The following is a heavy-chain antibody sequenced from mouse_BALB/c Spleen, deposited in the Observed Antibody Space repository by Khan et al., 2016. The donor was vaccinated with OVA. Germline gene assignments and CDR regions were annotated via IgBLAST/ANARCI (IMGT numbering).Heavy chain of an antibody. Sequence: QVRLQQSGAELVRPGTSVKMSCKTAGYTFTNYWIGWVKQRPGHGLEWIGDIYPGSGNTPYNEKFKGKASLTADTSSSTAYMHLSSLKSEDSAIXYCARPYYYGSSYDTMDAWGQGTSVTVSS. CDR2: IYPGSGNT. D-gene: IGHD1-1*01. V-gene: IGHV1-63*02. J-gene: IGHJ4*01. CDR1: GYTFTNYW. CDR3: ARPYYYGSSYDTMDA.